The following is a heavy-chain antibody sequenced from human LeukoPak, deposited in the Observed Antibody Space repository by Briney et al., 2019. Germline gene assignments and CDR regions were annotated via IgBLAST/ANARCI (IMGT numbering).Heavy chain of an antibody. CDR3: ARGYSSMFIDN. J-gene: IGHJ4*02. Sequence: ASVKVSCKASGYIFTNNYIHWLRQAPGQGLEWLGWINPSTGGTKYAQQFQGWVTLTRDTSTSTAYLDLSRLKSNDTAVYYCARGYSSMFIDNWGQGTLVSVSS. D-gene: IGHD2-2*01. CDR2: INPSTGGT. V-gene: IGHV1-2*04. CDR1: GYIFTNNY.